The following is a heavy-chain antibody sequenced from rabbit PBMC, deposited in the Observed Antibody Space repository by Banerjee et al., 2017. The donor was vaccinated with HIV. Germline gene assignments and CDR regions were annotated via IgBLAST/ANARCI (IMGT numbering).Heavy chain of an antibody. CDR1: GFSFSSSYW. V-gene: IGHV1S45*01. J-gene: IGHJ4*01. D-gene: IGHD4-1*01. CDR3: ARDLAGVIGWNFDL. CDR2: IDAGSNGNT. Sequence: QEQLEESGGDLVKPEGSLTLTCTASGFSFSSSYWICWIRQAPGKGLEWIACIDAGSNGNTVYANWAKGRFTISKTSSTTVTLQMTSLTAADTATYLCARDLAGVIGWNFDLWGQGTLVTV.